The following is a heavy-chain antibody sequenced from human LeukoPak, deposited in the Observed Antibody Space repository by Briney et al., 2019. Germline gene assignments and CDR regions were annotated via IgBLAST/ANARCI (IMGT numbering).Heavy chain of an antibody. CDR2: INANSGGT. CDR3: ARDAPGAPYNWFDP. CDR1: GYTFTGYY. Sequence: ASVKVSCKASGYTFTGYYMHWVRQAPGQGLEWMGWINANSGGTNYAQKFQGRVTMTRDTSISTAYMELSRLRSDDTAVYYCARDAPGAPYNWFDPWGQGTLVTVSS. V-gene: IGHV1-2*02. J-gene: IGHJ5*02.